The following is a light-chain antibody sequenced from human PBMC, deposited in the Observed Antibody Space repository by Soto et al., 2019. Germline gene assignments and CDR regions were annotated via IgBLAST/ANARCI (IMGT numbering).Light chain of an antibody. CDR2: ASS. J-gene: IGKJ5*01. CDR1: QTVSSSY. V-gene: IGKV3-20*01. CDR3: QQYNNWPPIT. Sequence: VLTQSQGPLSLSPGERATLSCRASQTVSSSYLAWYQHKPGQAPRLLIYASSRRATDIPDRFSGSGSGTEFTLTISSLQSEDFAVYYCQQYNNWPPITFCQGGRLEIK.